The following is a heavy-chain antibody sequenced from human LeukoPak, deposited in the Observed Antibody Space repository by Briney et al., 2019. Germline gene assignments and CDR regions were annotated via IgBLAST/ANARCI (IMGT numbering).Heavy chain of an antibody. CDR1: GFTFSTYG. CDR2: IWDDGSNK. V-gene: IGHV3-33*01. D-gene: IGHD3-22*01. Sequence: AGGSLRLSCAPSGFTFSTYGMHWVRQAPGKGLEWGAVIWDDGSNKYYAAHVNGRFTISRDNSKNTLYMQMNSLRAEDTAVYFCGRDLFMIVVPGQNVLDYWGQGTLVTVSS. CDR3: GRDLFMIVVPGQNVLDY. J-gene: IGHJ4*02.